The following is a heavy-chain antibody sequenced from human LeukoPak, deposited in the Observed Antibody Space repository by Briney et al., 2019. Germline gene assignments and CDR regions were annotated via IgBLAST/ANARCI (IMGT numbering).Heavy chain of an antibody. J-gene: IGHJ3*02. D-gene: IGHD3-9*01. CDR1: GFTFSSYS. CDR2: ISSSGTYE. V-gene: IGHV3-21*01. CDR3: ARASSKQLAGYLPDGFDI. Sequence: PGGALTLSCPASGFTFSSYSMNWVRQAPGPRLERVSSISSSGTYEYYAYSVKGRFTICRDNGKNSLSLQMNSLRADDAAVYYCARASSKQLAGYLPDGFDIWGQGTMVTVSS.